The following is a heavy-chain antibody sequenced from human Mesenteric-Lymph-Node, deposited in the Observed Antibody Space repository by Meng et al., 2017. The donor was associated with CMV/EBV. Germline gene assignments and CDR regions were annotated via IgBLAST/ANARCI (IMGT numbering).Heavy chain of an antibody. CDR3: AGGIAAAGSRWFDP. Sequence: QVQLVQSGAEVKKPGSSVKVSCTASGGTFSSYTISWVRQAPGQGLEWMGRIITILGIANYAQKFQGRVTITADKSTSTAYMELSSLRSEDTAVYYCAGGIAAAGSRWFDPWGQGTLVTVSS. CDR1: GGTFSSYT. V-gene: IGHV1-69*02. CDR2: IITILGIA. J-gene: IGHJ5*02. D-gene: IGHD6-13*01.